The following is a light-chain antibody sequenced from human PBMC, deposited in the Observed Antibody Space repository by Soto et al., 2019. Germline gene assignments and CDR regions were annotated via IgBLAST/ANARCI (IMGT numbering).Light chain of an antibody. CDR3: QQTYNTPRT. V-gene: IGKV1-39*01. CDR2: ATS. Sequence: DLQMTQSPSPLSASVGDSVTITCRASQSIRTYLNWYQQKPGKAPKLLIYATSSLQSGVPSRFSGSGSGTDFTLTISSLQPEDFATYYCQQTYNTPRTFGQGTKVDIK. CDR1: QSIRTY. J-gene: IGKJ1*01.